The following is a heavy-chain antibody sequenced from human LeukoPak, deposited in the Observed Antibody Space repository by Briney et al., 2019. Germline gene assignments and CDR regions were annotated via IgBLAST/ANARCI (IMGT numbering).Heavy chain of an antibody. CDR3: AASAFYDFWSGYYKEYFDY. CDR1: GGSISSHY. V-gene: IGHV4-59*11. J-gene: IGHJ4*02. D-gene: IGHD3-3*01. Sequence: SETLSLTCTVSGGSISSHYWSWIRQPPGKGLEWIGYIYYSGSTNYNPSLKSRVTISVDTSKNQFSLKLSSVTAADTAVYYCAASAFYDFWSGYYKEYFDYWGQGTLVTVSS. CDR2: IYYSGST.